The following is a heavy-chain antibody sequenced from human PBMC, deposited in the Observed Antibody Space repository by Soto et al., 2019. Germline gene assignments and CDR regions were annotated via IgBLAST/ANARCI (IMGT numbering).Heavy chain of an antibody. Sequence: SETLSLTCAVYGGSFSGYYWSWIRQPPGKGLEWIGEINHSGSTNYNPSLKSRVTISVDTSKNQFSLKLSSVTAADTAVYYCARGRRDIVVVVAATRPRFDYWGQGTLVTVSS. J-gene: IGHJ4*02. V-gene: IGHV4-34*01. D-gene: IGHD2-15*01. CDR3: ARGRRDIVVVVAATRPRFDY. CDR2: INHSGST. CDR1: GGSFSGYY.